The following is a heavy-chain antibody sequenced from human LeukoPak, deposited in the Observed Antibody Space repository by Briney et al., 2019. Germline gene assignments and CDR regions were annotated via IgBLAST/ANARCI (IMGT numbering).Heavy chain of an antibody. CDR2: ISSTSSYI. D-gene: IGHD6-13*01. CDR3: AKMISTAGTTGGDYFDY. V-gene: IGHV3-21*04. Sequence: GGSLRLSCAASGFTFSDYTMNWVRQAPGKGLEWVSSISSTSSYISYADSVKGRFTISRDNAKNSLYLQMSSLRAEDTAVYYCAKMISTAGTTGGDYFDYWGQGTLVTVSS. J-gene: IGHJ4*02. CDR1: GFTFSDYT.